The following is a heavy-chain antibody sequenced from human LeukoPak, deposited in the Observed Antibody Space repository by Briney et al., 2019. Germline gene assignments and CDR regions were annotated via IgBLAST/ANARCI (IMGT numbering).Heavy chain of an antibody. D-gene: IGHD2-15*01. CDR3: ARHTCSGGSCYWVDFDY. J-gene: IGHJ4*02. CDR2: IYPGDCDT. CDR1: GSIFTSYW. V-gene: IGHV5-51*01. Sequence: GASLQISCKGSGSIFTSYWIGWGRPVPGKGVEGMGIIYPGDCDTRYSPSFQGQVTISADKSISTAYLQWSSLKASDTAMYYCARHTCSGGSCYWVDFDYWGQGTLVTVSS.